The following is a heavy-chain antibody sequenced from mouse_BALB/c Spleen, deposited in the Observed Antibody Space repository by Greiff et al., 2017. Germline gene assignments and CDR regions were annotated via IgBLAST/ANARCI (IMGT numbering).Heavy chain of an antibody. V-gene: IGHV14-3*02. CDR3: AREGGWLPYMDY. J-gene: IGHJ4*01. CDR2: IDPANGNT. D-gene: IGHD2-3*01. CDR1: GFNIKDTY. Sequence: VQLQQSGAELMKPGASVKLSCTASGFNIKDTYMHWVKQRPEQGLEWIGRIDPANGNTKYDPKFQGKATITADTSSNTAYLQLSSLTSEDTAVYYCAREGGWLPYMDYWGQGTSVTVSS.